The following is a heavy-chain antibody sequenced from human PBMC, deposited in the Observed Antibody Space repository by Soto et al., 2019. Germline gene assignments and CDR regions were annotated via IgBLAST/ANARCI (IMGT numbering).Heavy chain of an antibody. CDR2: ISSSSSTI. CDR1: GFTFSSYS. J-gene: IGHJ4*02. V-gene: IGHV3-48*02. Sequence: PGGSLRLSCAASGFTFSSYSMNWVRQAPGKGLEWVSYISSSSSTIYYADSVKGRFTISRDNAKNSLYLQMNSLRDADTAVYYCARDWALYSSSWYSFAYWGQGTLVTVSS. CDR3: ARDWALYSSSWYSFAY. D-gene: IGHD6-13*01.